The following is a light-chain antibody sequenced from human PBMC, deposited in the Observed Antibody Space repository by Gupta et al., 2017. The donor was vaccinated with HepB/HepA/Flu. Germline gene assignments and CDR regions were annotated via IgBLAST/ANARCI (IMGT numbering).Light chain of an antibody. J-gene: IGKJ2*04. CDR3: QQRGDWPLCS. CDR2: DAS. Sequence: EMVLTQSPGTLSLSPGERATLSCRASQSVNNYLAWYQQKPGQAPRLLIYDASNRATGSPARFSGSGSGTDFTLPISSLEPEDVAVYYCQQRGDWPLCSFGQGTKLETK. CDR1: QSVNNY. V-gene: IGKV3-11*01.